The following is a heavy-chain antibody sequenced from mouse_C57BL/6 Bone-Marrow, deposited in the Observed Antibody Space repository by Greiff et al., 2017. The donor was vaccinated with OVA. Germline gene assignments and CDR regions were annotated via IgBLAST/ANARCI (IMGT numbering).Heavy chain of an antibody. Sequence: EVKVVESGGDLVKPGGSLKLSCAASGFTFSSYGMSWVRQTPDKRLEWVATISSGGSYTYYPDSVKGRFTISRDNAKNTLYLQMSSLKSEDTAMYYCARDGSSSFDYWGQGTTLTVSS. CDR2: ISSGGSYT. D-gene: IGHD1-1*01. V-gene: IGHV5-6*01. CDR3: ARDGSSSFDY. J-gene: IGHJ2*01. CDR1: GFTFSSYG.